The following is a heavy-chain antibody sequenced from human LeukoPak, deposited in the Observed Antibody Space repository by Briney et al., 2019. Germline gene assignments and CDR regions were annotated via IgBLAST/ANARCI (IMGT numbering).Heavy chain of an antibody. CDR2: INHSGST. V-gene: IGHV4-34*01. J-gene: IGHJ4*02. CDR3: ANRYSIYFDY. D-gene: IGHD6-13*01. Sequence: SETLSLTCAVYGGSFSGYYWSWIRQPPGKGLEWIGEINHSGSTNYNPSLKSRVTISVDTSKNQFSLKLSSVTAADTAVYYCANRYSIYFDYWGQGTLVTVSS. CDR1: GGSFSGYY.